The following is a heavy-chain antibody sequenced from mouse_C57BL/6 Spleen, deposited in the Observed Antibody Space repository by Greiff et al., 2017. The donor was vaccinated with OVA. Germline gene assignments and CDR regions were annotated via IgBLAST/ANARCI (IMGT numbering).Heavy chain of an antibody. CDR1: GFTFTTYA. J-gene: IGHJ3*01. Sequence: EVQLVESGGGLVQPKGSLKLSCAASGFTFTTYAMHWVRQAPGKGLEWVARIRSKSSNYSTYYADSVQNRFTISRDDSQSMLYLQMNNLKTEDTAMYYCVRAGQATWFAYWGQGTLVTVSA. V-gene: IGHV10-3*01. CDR2: IRSKSSNYST. D-gene: IGHD3-2*02. CDR3: VRAGQATWFAY.